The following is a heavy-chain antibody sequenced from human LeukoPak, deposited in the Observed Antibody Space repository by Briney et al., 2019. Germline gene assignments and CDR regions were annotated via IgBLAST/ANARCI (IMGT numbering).Heavy chain of an antibody. J-gene: IGHJ5*02. CDR2: IYYSGST. D-gene: IGHD1-7*01. V-gene: IGHV4-59*12. CDR3: ARDSAWNYYYWFDP. Sequence: SETLSLTCTVSGGSISSYYWSWIRQPPGKGLEWIGYIYYSGSTNYNPSLKSRVTISVDTSKNQFSLTLSSVTAADTAVYYCARDSAWNYYYWFDPWGQGTLVTVSS. CDR1: GGSISSYY.